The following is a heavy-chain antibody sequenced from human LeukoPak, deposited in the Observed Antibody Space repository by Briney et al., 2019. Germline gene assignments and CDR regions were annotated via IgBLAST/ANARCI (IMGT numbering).Heavy chain of an antibody. CDR1: GGSISSYY. Sequence: SETLSLTCTVSGGSISSYYWSWIRQPPGKGLEWIGYIYYSGSTNYNPSLKSRVTISVDTSKNQFSLKLSSVTAADTAVYYCARGELSSGGDSTGGAFDIWGQGTMVTVSS. J-gene: IGHJ3*02. V-gene: IGHV4-59*12. CDR2: IYYSGST. D-gene: IGHD4-23*01. CDR3: ARGELSSGGDSTGGAFDI.